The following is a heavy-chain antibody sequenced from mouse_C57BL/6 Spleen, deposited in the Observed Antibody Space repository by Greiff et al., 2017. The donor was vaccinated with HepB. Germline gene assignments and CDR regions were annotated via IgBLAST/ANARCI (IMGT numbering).Heavy chain of an antibody. V-gene: IGHV1-80*01. CDR2: IYPGDGDT. D-gene: IGHD1-1*01. CDR3: AGAGGWPLRGYFDV. Sequence: VQLQQSGAELVKPGASVKISCKASGYAFSSYWMNWVKQRPGKGLEWIGQIYPGDGDTNYNGKFKGKATLTADKSSSTAYMQLSSLTSEDSAVYFCAGAGGWPLRGYFDVWGTGTTVTVSS. J-gene: IGHJ1*03. CDR1: GYAFSSYW.